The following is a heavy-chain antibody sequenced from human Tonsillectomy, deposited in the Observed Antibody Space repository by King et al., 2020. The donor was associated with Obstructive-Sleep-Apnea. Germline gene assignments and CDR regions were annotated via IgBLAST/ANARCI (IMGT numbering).Heavy chain of an antibody. CDR1: GYFFTSYA. J-gene: IGHJ3*02. V-gene: IGHV1-3*01. CDR2: INAGNGNT. D-gene: IGHD3-22*01. CDR3: ASRDYYDSSGYSDEAFDM. Sequence: VQLVQSGAEVKKPGASVKVSCTASGYFFTSYALHWVRQAPGQRLEWMGWINAGNGNTKYSQKLQGRVTITRDTSASTAYMELSSLRSEDTAVYYCASRDYYDSSGYSDEAFDMWGQGTMVTVSS.